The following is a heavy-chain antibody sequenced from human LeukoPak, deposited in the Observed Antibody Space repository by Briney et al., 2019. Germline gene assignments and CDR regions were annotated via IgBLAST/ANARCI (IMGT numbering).Heavy chain of an antibody. CDR2: INPSGGST. J-gene: IGHJ4*02. CDR3: ARVSDRLYYYDSSGGLDY. Sequence: ASVKVSCKASGYTFTSYYMHWLRQAPGQGLEWMGIINPSGGSTSYAQKFQGRVTMTRDTSTSTVYMELSSLRSEDTAVYYCARVSDRLYYYDSSGGLDYWGQGTLVTVSS. CDR1: GYTFTSYY. D-gene: IGHD3-22*01. V-gene: IGHV1-46*01.